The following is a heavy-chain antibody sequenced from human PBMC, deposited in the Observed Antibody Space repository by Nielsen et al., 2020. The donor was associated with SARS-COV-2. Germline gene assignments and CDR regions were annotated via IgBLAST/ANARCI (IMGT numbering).Heavy chain of an antibody. D-gene: IGHD4-11*01. V-gene: IGHV4-31*11. Sequence: TLSLTCAVYGGSFSGYYWSWIRQHPGKGLEWIGYIYYSGSTYYNPSLKSRVTISVDTSKNQFSLKLSSVTAADTAVYYCASGPLQSYFDYWGQGTLVTVSS. CDR3: ASGPLQSYFDY. J-gene: IGHJ4*02. CDR1: GGSFSGYY. CDR2: IYYSGST.